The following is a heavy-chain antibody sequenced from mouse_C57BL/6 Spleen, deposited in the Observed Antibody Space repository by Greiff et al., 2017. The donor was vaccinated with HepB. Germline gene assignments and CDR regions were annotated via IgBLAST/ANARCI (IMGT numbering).Heavy chain of an antibody. J-gene: IGHJ2*01. CDR2: IDPETGGT. V-gene: IGHV1-15*01. CDR3: MITTVVATFDY. CDR1: GYTFTDYE. D-gene: IGHD1-1*01. Sequence: QVQLKESGAELVRPGASVTLSCKASGYTFTDYEMHWVKQTPVHGLEWIGAIDPETGGTAYNQKFKGKAILTADKSSSTAYMELRSLTSEDSAVYYCMITTVVATFDYWGQGTTLTVSS.